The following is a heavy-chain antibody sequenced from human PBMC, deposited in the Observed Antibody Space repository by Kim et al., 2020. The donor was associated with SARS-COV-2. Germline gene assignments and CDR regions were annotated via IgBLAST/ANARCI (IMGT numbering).Heavy chain of an antibody. D-gene: IGHD6-19*01. Sequence: ASVKVSCKASGYTFISYAMHWVRQAPGQRLEWMGWINAGNGNTKYSQKFQGRVTITRDTSASTAYMELSSLRSEDTAVYYCARERAVAWFDPWGQGTLVTVSS. CDR2: INAGNGNT. J-gene: IGHJ5*02. CDR1: GYTFISYA. CDR3: ARERAVAWFDP. V-gene: IGHV1-3*01.